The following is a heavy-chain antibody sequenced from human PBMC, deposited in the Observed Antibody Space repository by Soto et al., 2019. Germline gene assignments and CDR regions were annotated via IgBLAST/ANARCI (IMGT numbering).Heavy chain of an antibody. CDR1: GFTFPDYT. CDR3: AKGLYYYQTSGYPHY. J-gene: IGHJ4*02. Sequence: EVQLVESGGGLVQPGRSLRLSCAASGFTFPDYTMHWVRQAPGKGLEWVSGISWNSGSIDYADSVKGRFSISRDDAKNCLYLQMNSLRAEDTAFYYCAKGLYYYQTSGYPHYWGQGTLVTVSS. CDR2: ISWNSGSI. V-gene: IGHV3-9*01. D-gene: IGHD3-22*01.